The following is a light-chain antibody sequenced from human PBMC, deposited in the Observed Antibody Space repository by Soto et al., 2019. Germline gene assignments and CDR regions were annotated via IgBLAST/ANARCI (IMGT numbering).Light chain of an antibody. Sequence: VLTQSPGTLSLSPGERATLSCRASQSVSNNYLAWYQQKPGQAPRLLIYDASNRATGIPARFSGSGSGTDFTLTISSLEPEDFAVYYCQQRSNWRVTFGGGTKVDI. J-gene: IGKJ4*01. CDR2: DAS. CDR1: QSVSNNY. CDR3: QQRSNWRVT. V-gene: IGKV3-11*01.